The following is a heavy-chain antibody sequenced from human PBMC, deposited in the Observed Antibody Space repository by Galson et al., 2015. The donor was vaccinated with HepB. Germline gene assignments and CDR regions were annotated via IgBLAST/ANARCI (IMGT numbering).Heavy chain of an antibody. CDR2: IKEDGSEI. J-gene: IGHJ4*02. V-gene: IGHV3-7*01. D-gene: IGHD1-26*01. Sequence: LRLSCAASGFIFSNYWMSWVRQAPGKGLEWVANIKEDGSEINYVDSVKGRFTISRDNAKNSVYLQMSSLRAEDTAVYYCAYSGSYFDYWGQGTLVTVSS. CDR1: GFIFSNYW. CDR3: AYSGSYFDY.